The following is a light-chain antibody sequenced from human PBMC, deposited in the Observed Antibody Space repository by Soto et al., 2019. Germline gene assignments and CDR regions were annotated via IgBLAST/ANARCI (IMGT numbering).Light chain of an antibody. CDR3: QQYNEWPLT. CDR2: FAS. CDR1: QTVSNN. V-gene: IGKV3D-15*01. Sequence: ERVMTQSPATLSVSPGEKATLSCRASQTVSNNLAWYQQKPGQAPRLLMYFASTRATGIPARFRGSGSGTEFTLTFSSLQSEDFAIYYCQQYNEWPLTFGGGTKVETK. J-gene: IGKJ4*01.